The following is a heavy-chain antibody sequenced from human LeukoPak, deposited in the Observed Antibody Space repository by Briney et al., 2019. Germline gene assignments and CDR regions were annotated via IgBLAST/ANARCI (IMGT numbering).Heavy chain of an antibody. D-gene: IGHD1-14*01. J-gene: IGHJ4*02. Sequence: PGGSLRLSCAASGFTFSSYAMSWVRQAPGKGLEWVSAISGSGGSTYHADSVKGRFTISRDNSKNTLYLQMNSLRAEDTAVYYCAARNPNQYYFDYWGQGTLVTVSS. CDR3: AARNPNQYYFDY. CDR1: GFTFSSYA. CDR2: ISGSGGST. V-gene: IGHV3-23*01.